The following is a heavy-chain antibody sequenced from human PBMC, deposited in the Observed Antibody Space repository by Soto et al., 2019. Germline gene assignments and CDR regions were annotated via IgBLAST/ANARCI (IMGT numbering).Heavy chain of an antibody. CDR3: AKRRGAGGHFDY. D-gene: IGHD2-15*01. V-gene: IGHV3-23*01. CDR1: GFTFSSYA. J-gene: IGHJ4*02. Sequence: DVQLLESGGGLVQPEGSLRLSCAASGFTFSSYAMGWVRQGPGKGLEWVAVVSVGGSTHYEDFVRGRFTISRDNSKNTLSLQMNSLTAEDTAVYFCAKRRGAGGHFDYWGQGALVTVSS. CDR2: VSVGGST.